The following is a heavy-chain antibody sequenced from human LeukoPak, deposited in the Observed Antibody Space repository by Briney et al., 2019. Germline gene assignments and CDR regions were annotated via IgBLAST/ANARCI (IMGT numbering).Heavy chain of an antibody. CDR1: GGSISSYY. J-gene: IGHJ3*02. V-gene: IGHV4-59*01. Sequence: KTSETLSLTCTVSGGSISSYYWSWFRQPPGKGLEWIGYIYYSGSTNYNPSLKSRVTISVDTSKSQFSLKLSSVTAADTAVYYCASGGYSSSRPGAFDIWGQGTMVTVSS. D-gene: IGHD6-13*01. CDR3: ASGGYSSSRPGAFDI. CDR2: IYYSGST.